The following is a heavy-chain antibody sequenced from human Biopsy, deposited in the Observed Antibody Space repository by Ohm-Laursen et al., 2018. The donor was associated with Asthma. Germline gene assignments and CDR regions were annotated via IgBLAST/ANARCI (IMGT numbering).Heavy chain of an antibody. CDR3: AREVGATRYDP. J-gene: IGHJ5*02. CDR1: GYTFTSNA. Sequence: GASVKVSCKPSGYTFTSNAIHWMRQAPGQSLEWMAWLNPVNGNTKYSQQFQGRVTITRDTSASTAYMELSSLTSEDTAVFYCAREVGATRYDPWGQGTLVTVSS. V-gene: IGHV1-3*01. D-gene: IGHD1-26*01. CDR2: LNPVNGNT.